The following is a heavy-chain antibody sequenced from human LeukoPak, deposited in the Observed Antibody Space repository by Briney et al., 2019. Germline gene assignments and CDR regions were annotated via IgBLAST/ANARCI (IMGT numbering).Heavy chain of an antibody. D-gene: IGHD3-3*01. V-gene: IGHV4-59*08. Sequence: SETLSLTCTVSGGDVTGYYWNWIRQAPGKGLEWIGNVYYRGNTNENPSLKSRMSISVDTSKNQFSLKLSSVTAADTAVYYCARQGRVRDGYYFDYWGQGTLVTVSS. CDR3: ARQGRVRDGYYFDY. CDR1: GGDVTGYY. J-gene: IGHJ4*02. CDR2: VYYRGNT.